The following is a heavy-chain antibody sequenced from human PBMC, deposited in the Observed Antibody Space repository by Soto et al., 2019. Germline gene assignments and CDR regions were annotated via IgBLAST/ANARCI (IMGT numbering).Heavy chain of an antibody. CDR1: GGTFSSYS. CDR2: IIPVLGLP. CDR3: ARDRCSSTTCATGYWYFDL. J-gene: IGHJ2*01. Sequence: QVQLVQSGAEVKEPGSSVKVSCKASGGTFSSYSISWVRQAPGQGLEWMGRIIPVLGLPNYAQKFQGRVTITADKSTSTPYMELNSLRSEDTAVYYCARDRCSSTTCATGYWYFDLWGRGTLVTVSS. D-gene: IGHD2-2*01. V-gene: IGHV1-69*08.